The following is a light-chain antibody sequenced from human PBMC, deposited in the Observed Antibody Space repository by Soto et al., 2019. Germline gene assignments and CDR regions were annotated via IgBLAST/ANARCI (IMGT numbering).Light chain of an antibody. Sequence: QSALTQPASVSGSPGQSITISCTGTSSDVGGYNYVSWYQQHPGKAPKLMIYEVSNRPSGVSNRFSGSKSGNTASLTISGLQAEDEADDDCSSYTSSCTLLVVFGGGTKLTVL. CDR3: SSYTSSCTLLVV. CDR1: SSDVGGYNY. J-gene: IGLJ2*01. CDR2: EVS. V-gene: IGLV2-14*01.